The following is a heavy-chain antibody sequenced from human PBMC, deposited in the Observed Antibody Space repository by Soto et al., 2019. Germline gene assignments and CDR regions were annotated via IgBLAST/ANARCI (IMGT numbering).Heavy chain of an antibody. CDR1: GYSFTSYW. CDR3: ARRETCTNGGCSWFYX. J-gene: IGHJ5*02. V-gene: IGHV5-51*01. D-gene: IGHD2-8*01. Sequence: PGEALKISWKGSGYSFTSYWIGWVRQMPGKGLELMVIIYPGDSDTRYSPSFQGQVTISADKSISTAYLQWSSLKASDTAMYYCARRETCTNGGCSWFYXWGQGTLVTVSX. CDR2: IYPGDSDT.